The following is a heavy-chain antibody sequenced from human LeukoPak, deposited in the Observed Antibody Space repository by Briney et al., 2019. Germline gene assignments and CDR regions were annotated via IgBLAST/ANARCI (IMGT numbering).Heavy chain of an antibody. Sequence: GGSLRLSCAASGFTFYAMHWVRQAPGKGLEWVAVISYDGSNKYYADSVKGRFTISRDNSKNTLYLQMNSLRAEDTAVYYCARDWEYCSGGSCYPHYYFDYWGQGTLVTVSS. V-gene: IGHV3-30*04. J-gene: IGHJ4*02. CDR3: ARDWEYCSGGSCYPHYYFDY. CDR1: GFTFYA. D-gene: IGHD2-15*01. CDR2: ISYDGSNK.